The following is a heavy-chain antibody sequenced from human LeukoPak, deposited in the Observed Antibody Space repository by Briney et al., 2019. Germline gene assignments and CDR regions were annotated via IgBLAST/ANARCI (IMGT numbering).Heavy chain of an antibody. D-gene: IGHD3-10*01. J-gene: IGHJ6*03. Sequence: SETLSLTCTVSGGSISSSSYYWSWIRQPPGKGLEWIGEINHSGSTNYNPSLKSRVTISVDTSKNQFSLKLSSVTAADTAVYYCARGPYGSGSHTIYYYYYMDVWGKGTTVTVSS. V-gene: IGHV4-39*07. CDR2: INHSGST. CDR1: GGSISSSSYY. CDR3: ARGPYGSGSHTIYYYYYMDV.